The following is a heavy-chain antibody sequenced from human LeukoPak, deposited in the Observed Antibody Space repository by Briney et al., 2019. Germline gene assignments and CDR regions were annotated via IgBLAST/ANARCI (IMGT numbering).Heavy chain of an antibody. CDR1: GFTFSSYG. Sequence: GRSLRLSCAASGFTFSSYGMHWVRQAPGKGLEWVAVIWYDGSNKYYADSVKGRFTISRDNSKNTLYLQMNSLRAEDTAVYYCAKDFVSAAGIPDYWGQGTLVTVSS. V-gene: IGHV3-33*06. D-gene: IGHD6-13*01. J-gene: IGHJ4*02. CDR3: AKDFVSAAGIPDY. CDR2: IWYDGSNK.